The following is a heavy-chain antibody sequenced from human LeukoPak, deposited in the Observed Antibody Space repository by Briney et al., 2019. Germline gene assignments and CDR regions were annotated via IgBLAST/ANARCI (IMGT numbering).Heavy chain of an antibody. CDR1: GDSISNHNYF. D-gene: IGHD6-19*01. Sequence: SETLSLTCTVSGDSISNHNYFWGWIRQPPGKGLEWIGSIHYIGSTYFNLSLKSRVTVSVDTSKNHFSLKLSSMTAADTAVYYCATSVYSSGWHPFFDYWGQGAPVTVSS. V-gene: IGHV4-39*02. J-gene: IGHJ4*02. CDR3: ATSVYSSGWHPFFDY. CDR2: IHYIGST.